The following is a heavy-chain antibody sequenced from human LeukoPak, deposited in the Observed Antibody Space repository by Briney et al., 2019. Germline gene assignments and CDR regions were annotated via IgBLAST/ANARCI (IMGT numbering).Heavy chain of an antibody. D-gene: IGHD2-8*01. Sequence: GGSLRLSCAASGFTFSSYGMHWVRQAPGKGLEWVAFIRYDGSNKYYADSVKGRFTISRDNSKNTLYLQMNSLRAEDTAVYYCAKGVWSHDYYYYMDVWGKGTTVTVSS. V-gene: IGHV3-30*02. CDR1: GFTFSSYG. J-gene: IGHJ6*03. CDR2: IRYDGSNK. CDR3: AKGVWSHDYYYYMDV.